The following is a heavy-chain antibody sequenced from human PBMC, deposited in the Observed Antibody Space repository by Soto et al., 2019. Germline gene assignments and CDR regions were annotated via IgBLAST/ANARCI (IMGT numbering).Heavy chain of an antibody. CDR1: GYTFTSYG. J-gene: IGHJ6*02. Sequence: ASVKVSCKASGYTFTSYGISWVRQAPGQGLEWMGWISAYNGNTNYAQKLQGRVTMITDTSTSTAYMELRSLRSDDTAVYYCARVQGEPNYYYYGMDVWGQGTTVTVSS. CDR2: ISAYNGNT. V-gene: IGHV1-18*01. D-gene: IGHD3-10*01. CDR3: ARVQGEPNYYYYGMDV.